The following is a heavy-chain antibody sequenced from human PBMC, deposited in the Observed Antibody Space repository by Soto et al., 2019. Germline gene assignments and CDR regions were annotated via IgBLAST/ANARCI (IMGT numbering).Heavy chain of an antibody. D-gene: IGHD3-3*01. Sequence: PGGSLRLSCAASGFTFSDYYMSWIRQAPGKGLEWVSYISSSSSYTNYADSVKGRFTISRDNAKNSLYLQMNSLRAEDTALYYCAKDIGGGDFWSGYYSGLGDYYYGIDVWGQGTTVTVSS. V-gene: IGHV3-11*05. CDR2: ISSSSSYT. J-gene: IGHJ6*02. CDR3: AKDIGGGDFWSGYYSGLGDYYYGIDV. CDR1: GFTFSDYY.